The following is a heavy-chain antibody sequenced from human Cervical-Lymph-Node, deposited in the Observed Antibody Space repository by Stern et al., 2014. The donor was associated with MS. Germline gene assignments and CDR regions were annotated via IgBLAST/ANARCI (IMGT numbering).Heavy chain of an antibody. V-gene: IGHV3-53*01. CDR2: ITNVGIT. D-gene: IGHD1-1*01. CDR1: GFTVSRDY. J-gene: IGHJ4*02. CDR3: AIDTSSPERSDW. Sequence: VKLVQSGGGVIQPGGSLRLSCTASGFTVSRDYMTWVRQAPGKGLEWLSHITNVGITFYTDSVKGLVTISRDDSKNTVYLHMTSLRAEDTAMYYCAIDTSSPERSDWWGQGTLVTVSS.